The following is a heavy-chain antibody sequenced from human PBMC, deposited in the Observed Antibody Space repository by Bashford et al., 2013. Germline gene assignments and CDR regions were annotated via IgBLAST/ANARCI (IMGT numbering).Heavy chain of an antibody. CDR3: ARQGSVGPTPL. V-gene: IGHV4-59*08. CDR2: LYSSGST. J-gene: IGHJ4*02. D-gene: IGHD1-26*01. Sequence: WIRQPPGKGLEWIGYLYSSGSTNYNPSLKSRVTISVDTSNNQFSLKLSSVTAADTAVYYCARQGSVGPTPLWGQGTLVTVSS.